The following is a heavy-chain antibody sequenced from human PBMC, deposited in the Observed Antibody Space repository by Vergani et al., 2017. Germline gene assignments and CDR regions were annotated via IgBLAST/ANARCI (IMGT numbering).Heavy chain of an antibody. D-gene: IGHD3-9*01. CDR3: AKQYFVSGNYLFDY. J-gene: IGHJ4*02. V-gene: IGHV3-23*01. Sequence: EVQLLESGGGLVQPGGSLRLTCAASEFTFSNYAMNWVRQAPGKGVEWVSGISGSGVSAYYTDSVKGRFTISRDNSKNMLFLQMNNLRTEDTAIYYCAKQYFVSGNYLFDYWWQGTLVTVSS. CDR1: EFTFSNYA. CDR2: ISGSGVSA.